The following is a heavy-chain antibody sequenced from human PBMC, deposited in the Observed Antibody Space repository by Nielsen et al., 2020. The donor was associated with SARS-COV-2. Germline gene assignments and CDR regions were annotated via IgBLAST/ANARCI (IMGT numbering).Heavy chain of an antibody. J-gene: IGHJ4*02. CDR2: INAGNGNT. CDR1: RYSFASYS. Sequence: GESLKVSCKASRYSFASYSMHWVRQAPGQRLEWMGWINAGNGNTRYSQKFQGRVTITRDTSASTAYMELSSLRSEDTAVYYCARHLRGYIDYWGQGTLVTVSS. V-gene: IGHV1-3*01. CDR3: ARHLRGYIDY.